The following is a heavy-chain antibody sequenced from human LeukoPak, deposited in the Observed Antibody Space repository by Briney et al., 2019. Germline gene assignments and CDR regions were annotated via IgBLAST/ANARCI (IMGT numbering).Heavy chain of an antibody. J-gene: IGHJ6*03. D-gene: IGHD5-18*01. CDR3: ARDGLRTAMVTEGNYYYYYYMDV. Sequence: GGFLRLSCAASGFTLSTYNMKWVRQAPRKGLEWVSSISTSSSYIYYADSVKGRFTISRDNAKNSLYLQMNSLRAEDTAVYYCARDGLRTAMVTEGNYYYYYYMDVWGKGTTVTVSS. CDR2: ISTSSSYI. CDR1: GFTLSTYN. V-gene: IGHV3-21*01.